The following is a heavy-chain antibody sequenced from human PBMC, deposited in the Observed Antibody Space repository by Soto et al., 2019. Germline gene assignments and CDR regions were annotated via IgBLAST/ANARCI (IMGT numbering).Heavy chain of an antibody. CDR1: GFTFSSYD. CDR2: ISASGGTT. CDR3: ANGGVGYDSAGTYYHFYYYGMDV. D-gene: IGHD3-10*01. Sequence: EVQLLESGGGLVQPGGSLRLSCAASGFTFSSYDMTWVCQAPGKGLEWVTAISASGGTTYYADSVKGRFTISRDNSQNTLHLQMNSLRAEDTAVYYCANGGVGYDSAGTYYHFYYYGMDVWGQGTTVTVS. J-gene: IGHJ6*02. V-gene: IGHV3-23*01.